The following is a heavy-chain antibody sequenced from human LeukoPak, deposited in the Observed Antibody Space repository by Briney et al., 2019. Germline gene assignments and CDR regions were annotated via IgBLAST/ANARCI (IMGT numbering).Heavy chain of an antibody. CDR2: INPNSGGT. J-gene: IGHJ4*02. D-gene: IGHD2-2*01. CDR1: GYTFTDYF. CDR3: ARSMVVPAADY. V-gene: IGHV1-2*02. Sequence: GASVKVSCKASGYTFTDYFMHWVRQAPGQGLEWMGWINPNSGGTNFAQKFQGRVTMTRDTSISTAYMELSSLTSDDTAVYYCARSMVVPAADYWGQGTLVTVSS.